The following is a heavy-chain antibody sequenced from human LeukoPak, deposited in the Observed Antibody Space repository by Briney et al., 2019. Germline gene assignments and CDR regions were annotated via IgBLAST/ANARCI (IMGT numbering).Heavy chain of an antibody. CDR1: GYTFTSYD. V-gene: IGHV1-8*01. D-gene: IGHD6-13*01. CDR3: AKDPGVWRYSSICYYLDY. Sequence: ASVKVSCKASGYTFTSYDINWVRQATGQGLEWMGWMNPNSGNTGYAQKFQGRVTMTRNTSMSTAYMELNSLRAEDTAVYYCAKDPGVWRYSSICYYLDYWGQGTLVTVSS. J-gene: IGHJ4*02. CDR2: MNPNSGNT.